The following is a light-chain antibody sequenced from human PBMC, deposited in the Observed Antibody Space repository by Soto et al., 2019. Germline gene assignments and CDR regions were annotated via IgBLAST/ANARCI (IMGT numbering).Light chain of an antibody. J-gene: IGLJ2*01. V-gene: IGLV2-14*03. CDR3: SSYTSSRTHVV. CDR1: SADVGGYNF. CDR2: DVS. Sequence: QSALTQPASVSGSPGQSITISCTGTSADVGGYNFVSWYQHHPGKAPKLMIYDVSNWPSGVSNRFSGSKSANTASLTISGLQAEDEADYYCSSYTSSRTHVVFGGGTKLTVL.